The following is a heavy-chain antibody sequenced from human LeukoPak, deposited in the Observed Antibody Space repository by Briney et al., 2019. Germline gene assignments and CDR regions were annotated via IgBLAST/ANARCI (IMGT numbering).Heavy chain of an antibody. V-gene: IGHV1-69*04. D-gene: IGHD2-15*01. J-gene: IGHJ6*03. CDR2: IIPILGIA. CDR3: ARDYESCSGGSCYLQPYYYYMDV. CDR1: GGTFSSYA. Sequence: SVKVSCKASGGTFSSYAISWVRQAPGQGLEWMGRIIPILGIANYAQKFQGRVTITADKSTSTAYMELSSLRSEDTAVYYCARDYESCSGGSCYLQPYYYYMDVWGKGTTVTVSS.